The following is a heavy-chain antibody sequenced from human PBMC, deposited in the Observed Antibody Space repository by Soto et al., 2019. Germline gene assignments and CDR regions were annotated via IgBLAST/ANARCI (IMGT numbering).Heavy chain of an antibody. D-gene: IGHD6-13*01. Sequence: QLQLQESGPGLVKPSETLSLTCTVSGASISSSSYYWGWIRQPPGKGLEWIGSIYYSGSTYYNPSLKSRVNITVDTSKDQFSLKLRCVTAADTAVYYCARRRQLAAAGNWFDPWGQGTLVTVSS. J-gene: IGHJ5*02. CDR3: ARRRQLAAAGNWFDP. CDR2: IYYSGST. V-gene: IGHV4-39*01. CDR1: GASISSSSYY.